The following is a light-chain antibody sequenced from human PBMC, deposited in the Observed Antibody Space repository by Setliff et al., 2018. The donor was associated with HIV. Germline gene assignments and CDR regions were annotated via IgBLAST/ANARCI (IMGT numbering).Light chain of an antibody. Sequence: QSVLTQPASVSGSPGQSITISCTGTSSDLGDYDYVSWYQQHPGKAPKLRIFDVTNRPSGVSNRFSGSKSGTTASLTIPGLQAEDEADYYCSSYASSSTLGVFGTGTKVTVL. J-gene: IGLJ1*01. CDR2: DVT. V-gene: IGLV2-14*03. CDR3: SSYASSSTLGV. CDR1: SSDLGDYDY.